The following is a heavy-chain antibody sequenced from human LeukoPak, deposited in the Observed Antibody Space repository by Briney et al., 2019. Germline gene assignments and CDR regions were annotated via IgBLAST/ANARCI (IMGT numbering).Heavy chain of an antibody. CDR1: GFTFSSFA. Sequence: GGSLRLSCAASGFTFSSFAMSWVRQAPGKGLEWVSAISGSGGGTYYADSVKGRFTISRDYSKNTLYVQIKSLRAEDTAVFIYAKVSRKIVAAIDVWGKGTTVTVSS. CDR2: ISGSGGGT. CDR3: AKVSRKIVAAIDV. D-gene: IGHD6-25*01. J-gene: IGHJ6*03. V-gene: IGHV3-23*01.